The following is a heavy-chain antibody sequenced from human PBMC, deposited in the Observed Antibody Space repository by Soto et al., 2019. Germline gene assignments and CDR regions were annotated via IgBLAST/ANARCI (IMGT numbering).Heavy chain of an antibody. J-gene: IGHJ3*02. Sequence: QVQLLESGGGLVKPGGSLRLSCAASGFTVSGYYMGWIRQPPGKGLEWISYISGNSIDTNHADSVKGRFTISRDNAKNSLYLQMDSLRAEDTAVYFCATGQQVRMADIWGRGTMVTVSS. CDR1: GFTVSGYY. V-gene: IGHV3-11*03. CDR2: ISGNSIDT. CDR3: ATGQQVRMADI. D-gene: IGHD6-13*01.